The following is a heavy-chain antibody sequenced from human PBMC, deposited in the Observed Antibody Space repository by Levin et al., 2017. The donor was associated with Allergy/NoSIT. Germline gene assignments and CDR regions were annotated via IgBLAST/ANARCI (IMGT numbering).Heavy chain of an antibody. J-gene: IGHJ5*02. V-gene: IGHV1-18*01. CDR2: ITANTGDT. CDR1: GYIFTNYL. Sequence: ASVKVSCKTSGYIFTNYLVTWVRQAPGQGPEWMGGITANTGDTNYAQRLQGRLTLTTDTSTSTAYMELRSLTSDDTAVYYCVRDTRRATFDTWGQGTPVTVSS. D-gene: IGHD1-26*01. CDR3: VRDTRRATFDT.